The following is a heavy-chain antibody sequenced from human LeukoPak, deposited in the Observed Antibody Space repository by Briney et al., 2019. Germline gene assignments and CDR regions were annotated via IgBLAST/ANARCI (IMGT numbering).Heavy chain of an antibody. Sequence: GGSLRLSCAAPGFTFNSDAMTWVRQAPEKGLQWVSSITDSGVDTYYADSVKGRFTISRDNSKNTLFLQMNSLRAEDTAVYYCAKGLRGSYHYWGQGTLVTVSS. D-gene: IGHD1-26*01. CDR1: GFTFNSDA. J-gene: IGHJ4*02. CDR2: ITDSGVDT. V-gene: IGHV3-23*01. CDR3: AKGLRGSYHY.